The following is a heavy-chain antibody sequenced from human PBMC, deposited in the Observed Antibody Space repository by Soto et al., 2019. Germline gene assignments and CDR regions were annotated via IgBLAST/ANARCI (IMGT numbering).Heavy chain of an antibody. D-gene: IGHD5-18*01. CDR3: ARDPLDDTAPDY. J-gene: IGHJ4*02. V-gene: IGHV4-61*01. CDR1: GGSVSSGSYY. CDR2: IYYSGST. Sequence: SETLSLTCTVSGGSVSSGSYYWSWIRQPPGKGLEWIGYIYYSGSTNYNPSLKSRVTISVDTSKNQFSLKPSSVTAADTAVYYCARDPLDDTAPDYWGQGTLVTVSS.